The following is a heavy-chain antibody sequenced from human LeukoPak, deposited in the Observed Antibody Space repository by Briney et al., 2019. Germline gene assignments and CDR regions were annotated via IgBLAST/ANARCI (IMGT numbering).Heavy chain of an antibody. D-gene: IGHD3-22*01. CDR2: IYYSGST. Sequence: SETLSLTCTVSGGSISYYYWSWIRQPPGKGLEWIGYIYYSGSTYYNPSLKSRVTISVDTSKNQFSLKLSSVTAADTAVYYCARTRGEARDYYDSSGYSHYFDHWGQGTLVTVSS. V-gene: IGHV4-59*06. CDR3: ARTRGEARDYYDSSGYSHYFDH. J-gene: IGHJ4*02. CDR1: GGSISYYY.